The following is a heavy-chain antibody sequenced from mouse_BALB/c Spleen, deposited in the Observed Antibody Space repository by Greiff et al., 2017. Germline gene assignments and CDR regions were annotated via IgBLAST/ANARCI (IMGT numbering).Heavy chain of an antibody. Sequence: EVKLEESGPGLVKPSQSLSLTCTVTGYSITSDYAWNWIRQFPGNKLEWMGYISYSGSTSYNPSLKSRISITRDTSKNQFFLQLNSVTTEDTATYYCARKWLLRVYYAMDYWGQGTSVTVSS. V-gene: IGHV3-2*02. D-gene: IGHD2-3*01. J-gene: IGHJ4*01. CDR1: GYSITSDYA. CDR2: ISYSGST. CDR3: ARKWLLRVYYAMDY.